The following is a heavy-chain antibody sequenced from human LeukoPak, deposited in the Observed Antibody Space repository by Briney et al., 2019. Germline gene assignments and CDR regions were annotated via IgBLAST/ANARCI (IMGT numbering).Heavy chain of an antibody. CDR3: ARDDCSGGSCYSGT. V-gene: IGHV3-7*03. CDR2: IKQDGSEK. D-gene: IGHD2-15*01. J-gene: IGHJ5*02. Sequence: GGSLRLSCAASGFTFSSYWMSWVRQAPGKGLEWVANIKQDGSEKYYVDSVKGRFAISRDNSKNTLYLQMNSLRAEDTAVYYCARDDCSGGSCYSGTWGQGTLVTVSS. CDR1: GFTFSSYW.